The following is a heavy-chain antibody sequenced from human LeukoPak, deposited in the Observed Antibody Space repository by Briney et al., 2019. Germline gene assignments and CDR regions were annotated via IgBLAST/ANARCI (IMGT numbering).Heavy chain of an antibody. V-gene: IGHV1-18*01. J-gene: IGHJ5*02. Sequence: APXXXXXXXXXISAYNGNTNYAQKLQGRVTMTTDTSTSTAYMELRSLRSDDTAVYYCAGVHYDFWSGYGWFDPWGQGTLVTVSS. D-gene: IGHD3-3*01. CDR3: AGVHYDFWSGYGWFDP. CDR2: ISAYNGNT.